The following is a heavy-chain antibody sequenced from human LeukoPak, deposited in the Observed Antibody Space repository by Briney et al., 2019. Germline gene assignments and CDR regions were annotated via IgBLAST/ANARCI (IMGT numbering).Heavy chain of an antibody. V-gene: IGHV3-21*01. D-gene: IGHD6-19*01. J-gene: IGHJ4*02. Sequence: PGRSLRLSCAASGFTFSSYSMNWVRQAPGKGLEWVSSISSSSSYIYYADSVKGRFTISRDNAKNSLYLQMNSLRAEDTAVYYCARDGGIAVAGPVAFDYWGQGTLVTVSS. CDR3: ARDGGIAVAGPVAFDY. CDR1: GFTFSSYS. CDR2: ISSSSSYI.